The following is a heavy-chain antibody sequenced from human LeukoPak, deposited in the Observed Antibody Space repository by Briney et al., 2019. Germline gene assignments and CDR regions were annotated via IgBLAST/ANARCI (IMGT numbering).Heavy chain of an antibody. J-gene: IGHJ4*02. Sequence: GGSLRLSCSVSGFTFSSYVMHWVRQAPGKGLEYVSAISSNGDNTYYADSVKGRFTISRDNSKNTLYLQMSSLRADDTAVYYCVRGTGYWGQGTLVTVSS. CDR1: GFTFSSYV. V-gene: IGHV3-64D*06. CDR2: ISSNGDNT. CDR3: VRGTGY.